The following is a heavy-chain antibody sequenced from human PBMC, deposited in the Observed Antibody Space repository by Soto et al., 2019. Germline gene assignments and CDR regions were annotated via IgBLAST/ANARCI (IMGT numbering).Heavy chain of an antibody. CDR1: GYTFSSYE. D-gene: IGHD1-26*01. V-gene: IGHV3-48*03. J-gene: IGHJ4*02. Sequence: GGSLRLSCAASGYTFSSYEMNWVRQAPGKGLEWVSYISSSGSTIYYADSVKGRFTISRDNAKNSLYLQMNSLRAEDTAVYYCARVGDGSPSDPFDYWGQGTLVTVSS. CDR2: ISSSGSTI. CDR3: ARVGDGSPSDPFDY.